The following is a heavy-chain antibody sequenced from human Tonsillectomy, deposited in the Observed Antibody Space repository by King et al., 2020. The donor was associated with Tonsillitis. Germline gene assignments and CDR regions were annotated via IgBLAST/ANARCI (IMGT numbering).Heavy chain of an antibody. J-gene: IGHJ4*02. Sequence: QLVQSGAEVKNPGASLKISCKGSGYSFSYYWIGWVRQMPGKGLEWMGIIYPDDSDTRYSPSFQGQVTISADKSITTAYLQWSSLKASDTATYYCARRGFSEDYGDSYYFDYWGQGTLVTVSS. CDR1: GYSFSYYW. CDR2: IYPDDSDT. V-gene: IGHV5-51*01. D-gene: IGHD4-17*01. CDR3: ARRGFSEDYGDSYYFDY.